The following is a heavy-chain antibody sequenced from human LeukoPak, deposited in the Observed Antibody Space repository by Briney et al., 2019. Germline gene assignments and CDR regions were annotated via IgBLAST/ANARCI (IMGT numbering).Heavy chain of an antibody. CDR1: GGTFSSYA. J-gene: IGHJ3*02. CDR3: AKTTPPYNWNNDAFDI. CDR2: IIPIFGTA. V-gene: IGHV1-69*13. D-gene: IGHD1-1*01. Sequence: ASVKVSCKASGGTFSSYAISWVRQAPGQGLEWMGGIIPIFGTANYAQKFQGRVTITADESTSTAYMELSSLRSEDTAVYYCAKTTPPYNWNNDAFDIWGQGTMVTVSS.